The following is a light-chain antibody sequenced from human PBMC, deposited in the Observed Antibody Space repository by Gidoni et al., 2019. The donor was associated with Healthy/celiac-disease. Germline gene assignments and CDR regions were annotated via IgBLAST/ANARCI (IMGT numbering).Light chain of an antibody. J-gene: IGLJ1*01. CDR1: RSDGVGYHY. CDR2: GVS. V-gene: IGLV2-14*01. CDR3: SSYTSSSTYV. Sequence: QSALTQPASVSGSTGQSINISCTGTRSDGVGYHYVSWYKQHTGKAPKLMIYGVSNRPSGVSNRFSGSKSGNAASLTLSVLQSEDEAYYYCSSYTSSSTYVFGTGTKVTVL.